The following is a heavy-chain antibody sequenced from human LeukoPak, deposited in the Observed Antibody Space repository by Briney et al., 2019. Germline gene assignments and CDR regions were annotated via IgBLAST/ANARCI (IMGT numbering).Heavy chain of an antibody. CDR1: GGSISSSSYY. Sequence: SETLSLTCTVSGGSISSSSYYWGWIRQPPGKGLEWIGYIYYSGSTNYNPSLKSRVTISVDTSKNQFSLKLSSVTAADTAVYYCARSRDRGGSGYHYYYYGMDVWGQGTTVTVSS. CDR3: ARSRDRGGSGYHYYYYGMDV. D-gene: IGHD3-22*01. V-gene: IGHV4-61*05. J-gene: IGHJ6*02. CDR2: IYYSGST.